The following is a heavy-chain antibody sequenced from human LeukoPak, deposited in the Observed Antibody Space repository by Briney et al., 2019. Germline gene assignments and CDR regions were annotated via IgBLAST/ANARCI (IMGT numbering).Heavy chain of an antibody. Sequence: GGSLRLSCAASGFTFSSYEMSWVRQAPGKGLEWVSYISSSGSTIYYADSVKGRFTISRDNAKNSLYLQMNSLRAEDTAVYYCARRGVIISYFEYWGQGTLVTVSS. CDR1: GFTFSSYE. J-gene: IGHJ4*02. V-gene: IGHV3-48*03. CDR2: ISSSGSTI. D-gene: IGHD3-10*01. CDR3: ARRGVIISYFEY.